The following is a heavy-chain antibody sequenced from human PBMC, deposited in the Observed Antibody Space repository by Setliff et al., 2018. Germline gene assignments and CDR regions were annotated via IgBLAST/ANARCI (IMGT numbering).Heavy chain of an antibody. D-gene: IGHD2-15*01. CDR2: VSHSGST. CDR1: DASINNHY. CDR3: ARAPGRQDYHYMEL. J-gene: IGHJ6*03. V-gene: IGHV4-59*11. Sequence: PSETLSLTCTVSDASINNHYWAWIRQPPGKGLEWLGYVSHSGSTDYNPSLRSRVTVSVDTSRTHFSLKLRSVTAADTAVYYCARAPGRQDYHYMELWGKGTTVTVSS.